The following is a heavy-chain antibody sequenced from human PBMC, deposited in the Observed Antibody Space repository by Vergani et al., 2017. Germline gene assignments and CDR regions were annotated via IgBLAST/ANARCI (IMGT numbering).Heavy chain of an antibody. V-gene: IGHV3-7*01. CDR1: GFTFSSYW. CDR3: ARDGLRWSIAAAGKLGYY. J-gene: IGHJ4*02. CDR2: IKQDGSEK. D-gene: IGHD6-13*01. Sequence: EVQLVESGGGLVQPGGSLRLSCAASGFTFSSYWMSWVRQAPGTGLEWVANIKQDGSEKYYVDSVKGRFTISRDNAKNSLYLQMNSLGAEDTAVYYCARDGLRWSIAAAGKLGYYWGQGTLVTVSS.